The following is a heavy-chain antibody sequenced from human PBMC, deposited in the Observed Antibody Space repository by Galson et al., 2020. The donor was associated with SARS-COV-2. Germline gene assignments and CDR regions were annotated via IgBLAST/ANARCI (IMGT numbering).Heavy chain of an antibody. CDR1: GDSIGSTTW. V-gene: IGHV4-4*02. CDR2: VSLGGAT. CDR3: ARPLYWYDMDV. D-gene: IGHD2-8*02. Sequence: SETLSLTCGVSGDSIGSTTWWGWVRQSPGKGQEGIEKVSLGGATNYNPSFKSRVAISIDKSKNQIYLELRAVTAADTAVYYCARPLYWYDMDVWGQGTTVTVSS. J-gene: IGHJ6*02.